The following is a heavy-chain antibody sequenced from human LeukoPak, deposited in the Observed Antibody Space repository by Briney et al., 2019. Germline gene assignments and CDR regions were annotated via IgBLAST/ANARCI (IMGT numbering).Heavy chain of an antibody. CDR2: IYTSGSI. J-gene: IGHJ4*02. CDR3: ARDTISGHFDY. CDR1: DGSLSSYY. D-gene: IGHD6-25*01. V-gene: IGHV4-4*07. Sequence: SETLSLTCTVSDGSLSSYYWSWLRQPAGKGLEWIGRIYTSGSISYNPSLKSRVNMSVDTSKKQFSLKLSSVTAADTAVYYCARDTISGHFDYWGQGTLVTVSS.